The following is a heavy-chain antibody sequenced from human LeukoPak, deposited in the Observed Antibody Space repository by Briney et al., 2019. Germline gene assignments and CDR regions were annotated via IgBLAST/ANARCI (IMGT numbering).Heavy chain of an antibody. D-gene: IGHD2-21*01. Sequence: GASVKVSCKTSGYDFNKFGISWVRQAPGQGLEWMGRIIPIFGTANYAQKFQGRVTITTDESTSTAYMELSSLRSEDTAVYYCARGVKPNPYYFDYWGQGTLVTVSS. CDR3: ARGVKPNPYYFDY. CDR1: GYDFNKFG. J-gene: IGHJ4*02. V-gene: IGHV1-69*05. CDR2: IIPIFGTA.